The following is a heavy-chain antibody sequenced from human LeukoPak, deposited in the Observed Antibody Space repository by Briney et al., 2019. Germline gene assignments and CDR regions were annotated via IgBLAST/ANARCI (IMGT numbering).Heavy chain of an antibody. CDR2: IYYSGST. CDR1: GGSISSSSYY. V-gene: IGHV4-39*01. Sequence: SETLSLTCTVPGGSISSSSYYWGWIRQPPGKGLEWIGSIYYSGSTYYNPSLKSRVTISVDTSKNQFSLKLSSVTAADTAVYYCARPAYCGGDCYAYYFDYWGQGTLVTVSS. D-gene: IGHD2-21*01. J-gene: IGHJ4*02. CDR3: ARPAYCGGDCYAYYFDY.